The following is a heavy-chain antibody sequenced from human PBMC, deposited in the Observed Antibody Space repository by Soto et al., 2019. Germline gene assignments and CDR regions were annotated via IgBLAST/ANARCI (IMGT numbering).Heavy chain of an antibody. CDR3: ARDQGIPTFGVYSMYYHGMDV. CDR1: GYTFSNSG. J-gene: IGHJ6*02. Sequence: QVQLIQSGAEVKKPGASVKVSCKASGYTFSNSGISWVRQDPGQGLEWLGWINSDNGNTNYAQHLQGRVTLTTDTSTSTAYMDLRSLRSDDTAVYYCARDQGIPTFGVYSMYYHGMDVWGPGTTVTVSS. CDR2: INSDNGNT. V-gene: IGHV1-18*01. D-gene: IGHD3-3*01.